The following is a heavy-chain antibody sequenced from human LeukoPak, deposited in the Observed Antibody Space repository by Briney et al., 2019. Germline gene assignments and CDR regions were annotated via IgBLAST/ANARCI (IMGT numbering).Heavy chain of an antibody. Sequence: GSSVKVSCKASGGTFSSYAISWVRQAPGQGLEWMGGIIPIFGTANYAQKFQGRVTITADESTSTAYMELRSLRSDDTAVYYCARGKVGATQFVPWGQGTLVTVSS. V-gene: IGHV1-69*01. CDR2: IIPIFGTA. CDR1: GGTFSSYA. CDR3: ARGKVGATQFVP. J-gene: IGHJ5*02. D-gene: IGHD1-26*01.